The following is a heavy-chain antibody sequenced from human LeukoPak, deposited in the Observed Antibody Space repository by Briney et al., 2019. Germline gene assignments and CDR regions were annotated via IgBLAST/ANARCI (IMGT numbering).Heavy chain of an antibody. J-gene: IGHJ5*01. CDR3: ARTTYSSGWFDY. D-gene: IGHD6-19*01. CDR1: GYTFTGYY. V-gene: IGHV1-2*02. Sequence: ASVKVSCKASGYTFTGYYMHWVRQAPGQRLEWMGWINPNSGGTNYAQKFQGRVTMTRDTSISTAYMELSRLRSDDTAVYYCARTTYSSGWFDYWGQGTLVTVSS. CDR2: INPNSGGT.